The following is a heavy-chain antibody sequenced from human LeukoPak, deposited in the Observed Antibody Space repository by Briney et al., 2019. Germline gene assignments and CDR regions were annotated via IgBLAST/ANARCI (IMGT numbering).Heavy chain of an antibody. Sequence: GASVRVSCKASGYTFTSYDITWVRQAPGQGLEGMGWLNPNSGNTGYAQKFQGRVTMTRNTSISTAYMELSSLRSEDTAVYYCAKDGNIIVLPAAISAEYFQHWGQGTLVTVSS. J-gene: IGHJ1*01. V-gene: IGHV1-8*01. CDR2: LNPNSGNT. CDR1: GYTFTSYD. D-gene: IGHD2-2*02. CDR3: AKDGNIIVLPAAISAEYFQH.